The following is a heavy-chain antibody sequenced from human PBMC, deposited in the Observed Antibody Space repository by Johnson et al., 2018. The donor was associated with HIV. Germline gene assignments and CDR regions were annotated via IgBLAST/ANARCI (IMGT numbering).Heavy chain of an antibody. CDR1: GFTFSNHH. J-gene: IGHJ3*02. D-gene: IGHD2-8*02. CDR2: INQIGNDK. Sequence: VQLVESGGGLVQPGGSLRLSCAVSGFTFSNHHMTWVRQAPGKGLEWVATINQIGNDKYYVDSVKGRFTISRDNAQNLLYLQMNSRSDEDTAVYYCGRESTGAGTAFDIWGQGTMVTVSS. CDR3: GRESTGAGTAFDI. V-gene: IGHV3-7*01.